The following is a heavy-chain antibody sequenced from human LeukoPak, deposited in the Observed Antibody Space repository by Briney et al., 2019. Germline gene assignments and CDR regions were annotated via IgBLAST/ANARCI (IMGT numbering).Heavy chain of an antibody. CDR3: ARNIVSTYFFDY. CDR1: DGSISSNSYY. Sequence: SETLSLTCTVSDGSISSNSYYWGWIRQPPGKGLEWIGEINHSGSTNYNPSLKSRVTISVDTFKNQFSLKLSSVTAADTAVYYCARNIVSTYFFDYWGQGTLVTVSS. D-gene: IGHD3-9*01. CDR2: INHSGST. V-gene: IGHV4-39*07. J-gene: IGHJ4*02.